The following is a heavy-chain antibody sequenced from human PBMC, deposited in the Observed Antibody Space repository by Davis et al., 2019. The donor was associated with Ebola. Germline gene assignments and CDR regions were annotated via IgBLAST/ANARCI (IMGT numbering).Heavy chain of an antibody. D-gene: IGHD3-3*01. V-gene: IGHV3-11*01. CDR1: GFTFSDYY. CDR2: ISSSGSTI. CDR3: ARPQGRFLEWLLYYGMDV. J-gene: IGHJ6*02. Sequence: GGSLRLSCAASGFTFSDYYMSWIRQAPGKGLEWVSYISSSGSTIYYADSVKGRFTISRDNAKNSLYLQMNSLRAEDTAVYYCARPQGRFLEWLLYYGMDVWGQGTTVTVSS.